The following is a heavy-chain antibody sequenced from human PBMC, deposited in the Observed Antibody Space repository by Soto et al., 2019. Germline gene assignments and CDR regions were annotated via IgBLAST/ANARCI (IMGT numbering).Heavy chain of an antibody. J-gene: IGHJ4*02. Sequence: QVQLVQCGTEVKKPGASVKVSCKASGYTFTSYDINWVRQATGQGLEWMGWMNPNSGNTVYAQKFQGRGNMTRNTSISTAYMELSSLRSDDTAVYYCARERSYGHDYWGQGTLVIVSS. CDR2: MNPNSGNT. V-gene: IGHV1-8*01. D-gene: IGHD5-18*01. CDR1: GYTFTSYD. CDR3: ARERSYGHDY.